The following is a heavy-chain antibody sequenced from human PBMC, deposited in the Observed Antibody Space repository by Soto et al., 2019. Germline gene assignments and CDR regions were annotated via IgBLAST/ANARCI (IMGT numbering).Heavy chain of an antibody. V-gene: IGHV1-18*01. J-gene: IGHJ6*02. D-gene: IGHD2-21*01. CDR3: ARVEGGGDYYYYFGMDV. CDR1: GYTFTSYG. CDR2: ISAYNGNT. Sequence: QVQLVQSGAEVKKPGASVKVSCKASGYTFTSYGISWVRQAPGQGLEWMGWISAYNGNTNYAQKLQGRVTMTTDTSTSTSYMELRSLRSDDTAVYSSARVEGGGDYYYYFGMDVWGQGTTVSVSS.